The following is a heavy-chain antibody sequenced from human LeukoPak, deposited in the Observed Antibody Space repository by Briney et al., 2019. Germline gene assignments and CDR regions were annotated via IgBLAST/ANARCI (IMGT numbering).Heavy chain of an antibody. V-gene: IGHV4-34*01. CDR2: INHSGST. Sequence: RSETPSLTCAVYGGSFSGYYWSWIRQPPGKGLEWIGEINHSGSTNYNPSLKSRVTISVDTSKNQFSLKLSSVTAADTAVYYCARISYYYDSSGPDYWGQGTLVTVSS. CDR3: ARISYYYDSSGPDY. J-gene: IGHJ4*02. CDR1: GGSFSGYY. D-gene: IGHD3-22*01.